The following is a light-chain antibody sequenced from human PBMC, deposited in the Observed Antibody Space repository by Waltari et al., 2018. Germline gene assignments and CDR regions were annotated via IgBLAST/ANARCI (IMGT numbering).Light chain of an antibody. V-gene: IGKV1-39*01. Sequence: DIQMTQSPSSLSASVGDRVTITCRASQSISSYLNWYQQKPGKAPKLLIYAASSLQSGVPSRFSGSGSGTDFTLTISSLQPKDFATYYCQQSYSTLPITFGQGTRLEIK. CDR2: AAS. J-gene: IGKJ5*01. CDR3: QQSYSTLPIT. CDR1: QSISSY.